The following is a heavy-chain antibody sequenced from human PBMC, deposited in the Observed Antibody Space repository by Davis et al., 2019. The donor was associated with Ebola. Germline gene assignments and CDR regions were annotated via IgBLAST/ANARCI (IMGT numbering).Heavy chain of an antibody. V-gene: IGHV1-46*01. J-gene: IGHJ6*04. D-gene: IGHD2-15*01. CDR1: GYTFTNYY. Sequence: AASVKVSCKASGYTFTNYYIHWVRQAPGQGLEWMGSINPISESTRYLQKFQGRLTMTRDTSTSTVYMELSSLRSEDTAVYYCARDQIVVVVAATSPYYYYGMDVWGKGTTVTVSS. CDR3: ARDQIVVVVAATSPYYYYGMDV. CDR2: INPISEST.